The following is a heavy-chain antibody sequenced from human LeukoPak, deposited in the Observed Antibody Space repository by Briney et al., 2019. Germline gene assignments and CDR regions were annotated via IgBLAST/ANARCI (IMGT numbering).Heavy chain of an antibody. D-gene: IGHD2-2*01. CDR3: ARTPQRHCTSTTCYPDY. V-gene: IGHV3-23*01. J-gene: IGHJ4*02. CDR2: ISGSGDTT. CDR1: GFTFSGYA. Sequence: GGSLRLSCAGSGFTFSGYAMSWVRQAPGKGLEWVSTISGSGDTTYYADSVRGRFTISRDNSKNTLYLQMSSLRAENTAVYYCARTPQRHCTSTTCYPDYWGQGTLVTVSS.